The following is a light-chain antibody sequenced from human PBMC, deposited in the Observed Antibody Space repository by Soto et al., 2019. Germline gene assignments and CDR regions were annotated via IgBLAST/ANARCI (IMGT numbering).Light chain of an antibody. CDR3: QQRSNWHRAT. CDR2: DAS. Sequence: EIVLTQSPATLSLSPGERATLSCRASQSVSSYLAWYQQKPGQAPRLLIYDASNRATGIPARFSGSGSGTDFTLTISSLEPEDFAVYYCQQRSNWHRATFGQGTKLEIK. CDR1: QSVSSY. V-gene: IGKV3-11*01. J-gene: IGKJ2*01.